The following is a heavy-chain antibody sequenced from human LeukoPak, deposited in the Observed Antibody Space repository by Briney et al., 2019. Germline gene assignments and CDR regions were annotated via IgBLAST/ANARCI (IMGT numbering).Heavy chain of an antibody. Sequence: PGGSLRLSCAASGFTFSDYYMSWIRQAPGKWLEWGSYISSSGTTIYYADSVKGRFTISRDNAKNSLYLQMNSLRAEDTAVYYCARRDGITGTTWVDYWGQGTLVTVSS. CDR2: ISSSGTTI. D-gene: IGHD1-7*01. CDR3: ARRDGITGTTWVDY. CDR1: GFTFSDYY. J-gene: IGHJ4*02. V-gene: IGHV3-11*04.